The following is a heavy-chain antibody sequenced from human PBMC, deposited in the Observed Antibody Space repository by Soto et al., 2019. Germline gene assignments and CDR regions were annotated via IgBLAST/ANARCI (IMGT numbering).Heavy chain of an antibody. J-gene: IGHJ4*02. CDR3: ARWGGVVTDPTFIGPFDY. CDR1: GGTFSSHA. Sequence: SVKVSCKAFGGTFSSHASTWVRQAPGEGLEWMGGIIPNFGTANYAQKFQGRVTITADESTSTVYMELSSLRPDDTAVYYCARWGGVVTDPTFIGPFDYWGQGALVTVSS. V-gene: IGHV1-69*13. D-gene: IGHD2-15*01. CDR2: IIPNFGTA.